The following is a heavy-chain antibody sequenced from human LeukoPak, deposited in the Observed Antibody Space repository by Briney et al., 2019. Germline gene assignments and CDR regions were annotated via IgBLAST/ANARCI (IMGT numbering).Heavy chain of an antibody. Sequence: GGSLRLSCAPSGFTFSTYWMTWVRQAPGKGLEWVANIKQDGSEKNYVDSVKGRFTISRDNARNSLYLQMDSLRGDDTAVYYCARSHLVDVWGQGTTVTVSS. J-gene: IGHJ6*02. CDR3: ARSHLVDV. V-gene: IGHV3-7*01. CDR2: IKQDGSEK. CDR1: GFTFSTYW.